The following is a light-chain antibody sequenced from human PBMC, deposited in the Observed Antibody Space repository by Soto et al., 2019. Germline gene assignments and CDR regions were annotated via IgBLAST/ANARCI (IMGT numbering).Light chain of an antibody. J-gene: IGLJ2*01. CDR1: SGHSSYA. Sequence: QSVLTQSPSASASLGASVKLTCTLSSGHSSYAIAWHQQQPEKGPRYLMKLNSDGSHSKGDGIPARCSGSRSGDERYLTIASLQSADEAEYYCQNWGTGIVVFGGGTKVTVL. CDR2: LNSDGSH. V-gene: IGLV4-69*01. CDR3: QNWGTGIVV.